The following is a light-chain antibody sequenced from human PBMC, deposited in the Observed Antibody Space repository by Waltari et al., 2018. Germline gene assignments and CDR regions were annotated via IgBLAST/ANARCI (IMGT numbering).Light chain of an antibody. CDR2: DVT. Sequence: QSALTQPASVSGSPGQSIPISCTGTSTDVGSYNYVSLYQQYPGKAPQLIIYDVTQRPSGISTRFSGSKSGNTASLTISGLQAEDEADYFCNSHSTTTPVVFGGGTKVTVL. CDR1: STDVGSYNY. V-gene: IGLV2-14*03. CDR3: NSHSTTTPVV. J-gene: IGLJ2*01.